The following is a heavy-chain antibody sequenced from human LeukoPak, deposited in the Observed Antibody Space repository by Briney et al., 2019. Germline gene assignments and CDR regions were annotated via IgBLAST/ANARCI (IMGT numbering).Heavy chain of an antibody. Sequence: ASVKVSCKASGYTFSTFGISWVRQAPGQGLEWMGWISAYNGNTHYSQKFQGRVTMTTDTSQSTAYMELRSLRSDDTAVYYCARDAGAAAGMGNWFDPWGQGTLVTVSS. J-gene: IGHJ5*02. CDR3: ARDAGAAAGMGNWFDP. D-gene: IGHD6-13*01. CDR1: GYTFSTFG. CDR2: ISAYNGNT. V-gene: IGHV1-18*01.